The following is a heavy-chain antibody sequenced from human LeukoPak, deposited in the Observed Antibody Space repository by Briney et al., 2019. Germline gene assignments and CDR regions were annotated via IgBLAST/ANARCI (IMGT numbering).Heavy chain of an antibody. V-gene: IGHV3-21*01. CDR3: ARGEGDFGSTSEALLLHNWFDS. D-gene: IGHD3-3*01. J-gene: IGHJ5*01. Sequence: GGSLTLSCSASGFTFNTYSMNWVRQAPGKGLEWVSSISSSSNYIYYAESVKGRFTISRDNAKKSLYLQMNRPRAEDTAVYFCARGEGDFGSTSEALLLHNWFDSWGQGTLVTVSS. CDR1: GFTFNTYS. CDR2: ISSSSNYI.